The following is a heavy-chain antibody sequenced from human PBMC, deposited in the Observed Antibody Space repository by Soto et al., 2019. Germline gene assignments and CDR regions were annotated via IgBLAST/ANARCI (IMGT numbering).Heavy chain of an antibody. J-gene: IGHJ4*02. CDR2: IYYSVST. D-gene: IGHD6-13*01. V-gene: IGHV4-59*08. Sequence: SETLSLTCTVSGVSIRSYDWRWIRQPPGKGLEWIGYIYYSVSTNYNPSLKSRVTISVDTSKNQFSLKLSSVTAADTAVYYCARRYSSSSDYWGQGTLVTVS. CDR3: ARRYSSSSDY. CDR1: GVSIRSYD.